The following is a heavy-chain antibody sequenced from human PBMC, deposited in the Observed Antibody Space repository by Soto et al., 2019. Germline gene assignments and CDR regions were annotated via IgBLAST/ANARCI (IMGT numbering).Heavy chain of an antibody. CDR3: ASSTGSGDSSFDY. Sequence: QVQLQESGPGLVKPSETLSLTCTVSGGSIRPYYWHWIRQPPVKGLEWIGYMYYGGSNNYNHSLNSRVTGSGDTSKNDFSLKLPSVAAADTAVYYCASSTGSGDSSFDYWCRGTLVTVSS. J-gene: IGHJ4*02. D-gene: IGHD1-1*01. V-gene: IGHV4-59*01. CDR1: GGSIRPYY. CDR2: MYYGGSN.